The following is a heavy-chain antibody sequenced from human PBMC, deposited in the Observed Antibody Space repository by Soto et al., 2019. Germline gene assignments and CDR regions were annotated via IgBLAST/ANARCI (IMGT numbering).Heavy chain of an antibody. J-gene: IGHJ5*02. CDR2: IYGSGTT. CDR1: GGAIGSHY. CDR3: ARGLRFSDWFDP. Sequence: QIQPQESGPGLVKPSETLSLTCPISGGAIGSHYWTWIRQPAGKGLEWIGRIYGSGTTKYNPSLQTRDTMSMNTSKNQCSLRLQSMPAADTGGYYCARGLRFSDWFDPWGQGTLVTVSS. D-gene: IGHD2-21*02. V-gene: IGHV4-4*07.